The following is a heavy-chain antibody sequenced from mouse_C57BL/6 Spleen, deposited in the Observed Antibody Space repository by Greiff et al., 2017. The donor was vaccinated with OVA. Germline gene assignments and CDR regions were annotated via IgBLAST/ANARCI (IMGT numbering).Heavy chain of an antibody. D-gene: IGHD2-3*01. Sequence: QVQLQQSGPELVKPGASVKISCKASGYAFSSSWMNWVQQRPGKGLEWLGRIYPGAGAPNYNGQFKGKATLTADKSSSTAYMQLSSLTSEDAAVYVCAREGGLDDGYFYFDYWGQGTTLTGSS. J-gene: IGHJ2*01. CDR3: AREGGLDDGYFYFDY. CDR1: GYAFSSSW. CDR2: IYPGAGAP. V-gene: IGHV1-82*01.